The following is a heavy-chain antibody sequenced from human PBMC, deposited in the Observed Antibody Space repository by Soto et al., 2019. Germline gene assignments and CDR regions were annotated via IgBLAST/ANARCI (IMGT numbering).Heavy chain of an antibody. Sequence: PGGSLRLSCAASGFTFDDYAMHWVRQAPGKGLEWVSGISWNSGSIGYADSVKGRFTISRDNAKNSLYLQMNSLRAEDTALYYCAKESIAAAGMGGPIDYWGQGTLVTVSS. J-gene: IGHJ4*02. CDR3: AKESIAAAGMGGPIDY. D-gene: IGHD6-13*01. CDR2: ISWNSGSI. V-gene: IGHV3-9*01. CDR1: GFTFDDYA.